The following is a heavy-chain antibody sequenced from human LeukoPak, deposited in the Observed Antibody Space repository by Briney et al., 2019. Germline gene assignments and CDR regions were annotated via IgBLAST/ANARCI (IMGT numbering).Heavy chain of an antibody. Sequence: GGSLRLSCAASGFTFNNYAMSWVRQAPGKGLEWVSVIYSSGTTSYADSVKGRFTISRDNSKNALYLQMNSLRAEDTAVYYCARTIYGSGGQYHFDYWGQGTLVTVSS. V-gene: IGHV3-53*01. CDR1: GFTFNNYA. CDR3: ARTIYGSGGQYHFDY. J-gene: IGHJ4*02. D-gene: IGHD3-10*01. CDR2: IYSSGTT.